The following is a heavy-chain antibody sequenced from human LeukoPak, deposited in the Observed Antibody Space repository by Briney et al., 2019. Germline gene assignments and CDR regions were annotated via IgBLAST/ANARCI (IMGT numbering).Heavy chain of an antibody. CDR1: GGSISDYY. CDR2: MYYSGSA. CDR3: VRGNTVFQH. V-gene: IGHV4-59*08. Sequence: SETLSLTCTVSGGSISDYYWSWIRQPPGKGLEWMGYMYYSGSATYNPSLKSRVTFSVDTSKNQFSLKLSSVTAADTAVYYCVRGNTVFQHWGQGTLVTVSS. D-gene: IGHD4-23*01. J-gene: IGHJ1*01.